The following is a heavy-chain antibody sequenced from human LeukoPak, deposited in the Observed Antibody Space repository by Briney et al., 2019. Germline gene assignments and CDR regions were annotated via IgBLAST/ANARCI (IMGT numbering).Heavy chain of an antibody. CDR3: AKGRESSMIRGVDWFDP. V-gene: IGHV3-23*01. D-gene: IGHD3-10*01. Sequence: GGSLRLSCAASGFTFSSYAMSWVRQTPGKGLEWVSAISGSGGSTYYADSVKGRFTISRDNSKNTLCLQMNSLRAEDTAVYYCAKGRESSMIRGVDWFDPWGQGTLVTVSS. CDR1: GFTFSSYA. CDR2: ISGSGGST. J-gene: IGHJ5*02.